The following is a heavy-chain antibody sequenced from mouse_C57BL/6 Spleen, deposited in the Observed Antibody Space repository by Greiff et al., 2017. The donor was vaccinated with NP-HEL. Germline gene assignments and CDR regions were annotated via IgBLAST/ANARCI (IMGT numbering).Heavy chain of an antibody. V-gene: IGHV5-17*01. D-gene: IGHD3-3*01. Sequence: EVQLVESGGGLVKPGGSLKLSCAASGFTFSDYGMHWVRQAPEKGLEWVAYISSGSSTIYYADTVKGRFTISRDNAKNTLFLQMTSLRSEDTAMYYCATGDLGWYFDVWGTGTTVTVSS. CDR1: GFTFSDYG. CDR2: ISSGSSTI. CDR3: ATGDLGWYFDV. J-gene: IGHJ1*03.